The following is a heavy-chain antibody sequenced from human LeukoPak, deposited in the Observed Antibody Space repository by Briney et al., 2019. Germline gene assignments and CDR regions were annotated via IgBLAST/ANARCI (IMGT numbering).Heavy chain of an antibody. J-gene: IGHJ5*02. V-gene: IGHV3-74*01. CDR2: VSADGSTT. CDR1: GFTFSTYW. CDR3: ARGFDGYPFGWWFDP. D-gene: IGHD5-24*01. Sequence: PGGSLRLSCVVSGFTFSTYWMHWVRQAPGKGLVWVSRVSADGSTTIYADSVKGRFTISRDNGINTVYLQMNSLRAEDTAVYYCARGFDGYPFGWWFDPWGQGTRVTVSS.